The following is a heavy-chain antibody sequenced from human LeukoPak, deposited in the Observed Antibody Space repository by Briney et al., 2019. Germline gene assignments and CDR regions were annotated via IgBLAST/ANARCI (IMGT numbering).Heavy chain of an antibody. CDR2: ISAYNGNT. D-gene: IGHD3-10*01. CDR1: GYTFTSYG. Sequence: GASVKVSCKASGYTFTSYGISWVRQAPGQGLEWMGWISAYNGNTNYAQKLQGRVTMTTDTSTSTAYMELRSLRSDDTAVYYCARDLVRGMSTTQPLGYWGQGTLVTVSS. J-gene: IGHJ4*02. V-gene: IGHV1-18*01. CDR3: ARDLVRGMSTTQPLGY.